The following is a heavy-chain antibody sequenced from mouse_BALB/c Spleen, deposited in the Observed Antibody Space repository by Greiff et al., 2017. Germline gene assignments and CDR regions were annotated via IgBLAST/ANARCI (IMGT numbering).Heavy chain of an antibody. V-gene: IGHV7-3*02. D-gene: IGHD2-3*01. CDR2: IRNKANGYTT. J-gene: IGHJ4*01. Sequence: EVQRVESGGGLVQPGGSLRLSCATSGFTFTDYYMSWVRQPPGKALEWLGFIRNKANGYTTEYSASVKGRFTISRDNSQSILYLQMNTLRAEDSATFYFARDGYYEAMDYWGQGTSGTVSS. CDR3: ARDGYYEAMDY. CDR1: GFTFTDYY.